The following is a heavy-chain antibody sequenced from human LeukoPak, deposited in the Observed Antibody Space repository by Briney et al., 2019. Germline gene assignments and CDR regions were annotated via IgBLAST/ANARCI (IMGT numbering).Heavy chain of an antibody. CDR1: GFTFSTYD. CDR3: ARDGGQLRDPYNFAFDI. CDR2: ISKAGDT. Sequence: GGSLRLSCAASGFTFSTYDMHWVRQTTGKGLEWVSAISKAGDTYYADSVKGRFTISRENAKNSLYLQMNSLRAGDTAVYYCARDGGQLRDPYNFAFDIWGQGTMVTVSS. V-gene: IGHV3-13*04. J-gene: IGHJ3*02. D-gene: IGHD5-24*01.